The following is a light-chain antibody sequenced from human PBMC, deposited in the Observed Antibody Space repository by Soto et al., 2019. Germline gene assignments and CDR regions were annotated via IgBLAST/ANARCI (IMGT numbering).Light chain of an antibody. CDR2: GNN. V-gene: IGLV1-40*01. J-gene: IGLJ1*01. Sequence: QSVLTQPPSVSGAPGQRVTSSCTGSSSNIGAGYDVHWYQQLPGTAPKLLIYGNNNRPSGVPDRFSGSKSGTSASLAITGLQAEDEADYYCQSYDSSLSGRVFGTGTKLTVL. CDR1: SSNIGAGYD. CDR3: QSYDSSLSGRV.